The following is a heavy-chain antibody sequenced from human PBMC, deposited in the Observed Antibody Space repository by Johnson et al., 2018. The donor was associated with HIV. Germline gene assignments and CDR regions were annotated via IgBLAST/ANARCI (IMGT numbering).Heavy chain of an antibody. D-gene: IGHD1-1*01. V-gene: IGHV3-11*01. J-gene: IGHJ3*02. Sequence: QVQLVESGGGLVKPGGSLRLSCAASGFTFSDYYMSWIRQAPGKGLEWVSYITSSGRTTYYADYVKGRFTISRDNSKNTLYLQMNSLRAEDTAVYYCARDDDVKAFDIWGQGTMVTVSS. CDR1: GFTFSDYY. CDR2: ITSSGRTT. CDR3: ARDDDVKAFDI.